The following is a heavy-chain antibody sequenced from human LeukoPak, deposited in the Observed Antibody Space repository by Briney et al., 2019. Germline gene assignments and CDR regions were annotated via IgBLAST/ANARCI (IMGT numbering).Heavy chain of an antibody. Sequence: PSETLSLTCTVSGGSISSSSYYWGWIRQPPGKGLEWIGSIYYSGSTYYNPSLKIRVTISVDTSKNQFSLKLSSVTAADTAVYYCARGVITTEDYFDYWGQGTLVTVSS. V-gene: IGHV4-39*01. CDR2: IYYSGST. CDR3: ARGVITTEDYFDY. CDR1: GGSISSSSYY. J-gene: IGHJ4*02. D-gene: IGHD3-22*01.